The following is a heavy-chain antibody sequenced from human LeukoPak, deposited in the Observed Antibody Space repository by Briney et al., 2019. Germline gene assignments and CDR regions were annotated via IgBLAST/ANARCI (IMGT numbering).Heavy chain of an antibody. V-gene: IGHV4-61*02. D-gene: IGHD5-18*01. CDR3: ARTWIRPYYFDF. Sequence: PSETLSLTCTVSGGSISSGSYFWSWIRQPAGKGLEWIGRIYTSGNTNYNPSLKSRVTISVDTSKNQFSLNLSSVTAADTAVYYCARTWIRPYYFDFWGQGILVTVSS. CDR2: IYTSGNT. CDR1: GGSISSGSYF. J-gene: IGHJ4*02.